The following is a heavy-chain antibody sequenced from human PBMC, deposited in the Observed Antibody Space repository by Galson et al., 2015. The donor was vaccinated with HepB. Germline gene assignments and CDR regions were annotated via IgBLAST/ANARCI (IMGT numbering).Heavy chain of an antibody. D-gene: IGHD5-18*01. Sequence: SLRLSCAASGFTFSSYWMHWVRQVPGKGLVWVSRINSDGSSTTYADSVKGRFTNSRDNAKNTLYLQMNSLRAEDTAVYYCARGYSNGYRIDYWGQGALVTVSS. CDR3: ARGYSNGYRIDY. J-gene: IGHJ4*02. CDR2: INSDGSST. V-gene: IGHV3-74*01. CDR1: GFTFSSYW.